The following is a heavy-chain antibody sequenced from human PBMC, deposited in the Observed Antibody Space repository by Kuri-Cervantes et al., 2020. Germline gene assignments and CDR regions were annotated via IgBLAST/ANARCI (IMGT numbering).Heavy chain of an antibody. V-gene: IGHV3-48*03. CDR1: GFAFGGYE. D-gene: IGHD6-13*01. Sequence: GGSLRLSCAGTGFAFGGYEMNWVRQAPGKGLEWISYINHNGVTIHYADSVRGRFTISRDNAKNSLYLQMNSLRAEDTALYHCARVISRQFGYSSSWDNYYYYMDVWGKGTTGTVSS. J-gene: IGHJ6*03. CDR2: INHNGVTI. CDR3: ARVISRQFGYSSSWDNYYYYMDV.